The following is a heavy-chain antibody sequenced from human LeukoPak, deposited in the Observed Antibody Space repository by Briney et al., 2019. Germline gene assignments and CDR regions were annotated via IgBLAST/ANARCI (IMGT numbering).Heavy chain of an antibody. J-gene: IGHJ4*02. V-gene: IGHV1-2*04. CDR1: GYTFTGYY. CDR2: INPNSGGT. D-gene: IGHD2-2*01. Sequence: ASVKVSCKASGYTFTGYYMHWVRQAPGQGLEWMGWINPNSGGTNYAQKFQGWVTMTRDTSISTAYMELSRLRSDDTAVYYCARERYCSSTSCPFDYWGQGTLSPSPQ. CDR3: ARERYCSSTSCPFDY.